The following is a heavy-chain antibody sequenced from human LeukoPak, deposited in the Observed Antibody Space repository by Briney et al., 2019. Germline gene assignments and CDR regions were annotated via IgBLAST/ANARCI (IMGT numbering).Heavy chain of an antibody. CDR2: IHPRSGDT. CDR3: ARDGEFGTGSYYRGCFDY. V-gene: IGHV1-2*02. Sequence: ASVKVSCKASGYSFTAFYIHWVRQAPGQGLEWMGWIHPRSGDTNYAYKFKGRVTITRDTSSSTAYMDLDSLRSDDTAVYYCARDGEFGTGSYYRGCFDYWGQGNLVTVSS. D-gene: IGHD3-10*01. J-gene: IGHJ4*02. CDR1: GYSFTAFY.